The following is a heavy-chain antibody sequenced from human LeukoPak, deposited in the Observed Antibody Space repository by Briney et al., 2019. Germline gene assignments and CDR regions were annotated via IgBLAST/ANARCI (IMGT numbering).Heavy chain of an antibody. CDR3: ARIPIAVAGTVGYYDSSGYPDY. V-gene: IGHV4-39*07. J-gene: IGHJ4*02. CDR1: GGSISSSSYY. Sequence: SETLSLTCTVSGGSISSSSYYWGWIRQPPGKGLEWIGSIYYSGSTYYNPSLKSRVTISVDTSKNQFSLKLSAVTAADTAVYYCARIPIAVAGTVGYYDSSGYPDYWGQGTLVTVSS. D-gene: IGHD3-22*01. CDR2: IYYSGST.